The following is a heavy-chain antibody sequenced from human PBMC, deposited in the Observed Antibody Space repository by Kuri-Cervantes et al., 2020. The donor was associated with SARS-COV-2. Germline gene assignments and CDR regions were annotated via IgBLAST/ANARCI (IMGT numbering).Heavy chain of an antibody. V-gene: IGHV3-20*01. CDR2: INWNGGST. Sequence: LSLTCAVSGFTFADYGMSWVRQAPGKGLEWVSAINWNGGSTGYADSVKGRFTISRDNAKNSLYLQMNSLRAEDTALYHCARVSTVTNGPGTRNYYYYCMDVWGKGTTVTVSS. CDR3: ARVSTVTNGPGTRNYYYYCMDV. CDR1: GFTFADYG. D-gene: IGHD4-17*01. J-gene: IGHJ6*03.